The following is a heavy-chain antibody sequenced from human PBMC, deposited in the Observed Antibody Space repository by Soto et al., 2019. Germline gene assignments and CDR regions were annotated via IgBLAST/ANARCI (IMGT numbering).Heavy chain of an antibody. J-gene: IGHJ3*02. CDR1: GVTFTFA. Sequence: PGGSLRLPCVASGVTFTFAMSWGCQAPGNELEWVSALSGSGCSTYYSDSVKGRFTICRDNSKHTLYLQMNSLRAEDTALYYCAQWTDAFDIWGQGTMVTVSS. V-gene: IGHV3-23*01. CDR2: LSGSGCST. CDR3: AQWTDAFDI.